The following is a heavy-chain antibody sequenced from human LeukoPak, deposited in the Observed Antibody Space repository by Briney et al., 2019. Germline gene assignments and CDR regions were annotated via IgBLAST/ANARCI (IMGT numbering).Heavy chain of an antibody. CDR2: INHSGSI. J-gene: IGHJ4*02. CDR3: ARGRIMITFGGVIGDDY. CDR1: GGSFSGYY. D-gene: IGHD3-16*02. Sequence: PSETLSLTCAVYGGSFSGYYWSWIRQPPGKGLEWIGEINHSGSINYNPSLKSRVTISVDTSKNQFSLKLSSVTAADTAVYYCARGRIMITFGGVIGDDYWGQGTLVTVSS. V-gene: IGHV4-34*01.